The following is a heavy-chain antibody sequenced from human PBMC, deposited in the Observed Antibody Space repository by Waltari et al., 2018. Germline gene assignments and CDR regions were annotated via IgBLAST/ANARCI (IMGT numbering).Heavy chain of an antibody. Sequence: HVQLQQWGAGLLTPSETLSLTCAVYGGSLSGYYWSWIRQPPGKGLEWIGEINHSGSTNYNPSLKSRVTISVDTSKNQFSLKLSSVTAADTAVYYCARLRLRLFDYWGQGTLVTVSS. CDR2: INHSGST. CDR1: GGSLSGYY. CDR3: ARLRLRLFDY. J-gene: IGHJ4*02. V-gene: IGHV4-34*01. D-gene: IGHD4-17*01.